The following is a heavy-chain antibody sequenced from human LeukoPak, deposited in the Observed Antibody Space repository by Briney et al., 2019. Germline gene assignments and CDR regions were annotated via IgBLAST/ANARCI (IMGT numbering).Heavy chain of an antibody. V-gene: IGHV4-34*01. J-gene: IGHJ6*02. CDR3: ARLEGYYYYGMEV. CDR1: GGSFSGYY. Sequence: SETLSLTCAVYGGSFSGYYWSWIRQPPGKGLEWIGEINHSGSTNYNPSLKSRVTISVDTSKNQFSLKLSSVTAADTAVYYCARLEGYYYYGMEVWGQGTTVTVSS. CDR2: INHSGST.